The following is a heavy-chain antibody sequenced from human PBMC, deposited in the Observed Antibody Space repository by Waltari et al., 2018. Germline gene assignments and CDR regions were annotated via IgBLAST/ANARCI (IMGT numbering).Heavy chain of an antibody. Sequence: EVQLVESGGGLVQPGGSLRLSCAASGFTFSSYWMSWARQAPGKGLEWVANIKQDGSEKYYVDSVKGRFTISRDNAKNSLYLQMNSLRAEDTAVYYCAREPIGGLFDYWGQGTLVTVSS. CDR1: GFTFSSYW. J-gene: IGHJ4*02. CDR2: IKQDGSEK. D-gene: IGHD3-10*01. V-gene: IGHV3-7*01. CDR3: AREPIGGLFDY.